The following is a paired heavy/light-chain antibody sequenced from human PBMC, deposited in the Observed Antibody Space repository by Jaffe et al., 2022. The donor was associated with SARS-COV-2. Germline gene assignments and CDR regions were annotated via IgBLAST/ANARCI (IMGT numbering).Light chain of an antibody. CDR2: GAS. Sequence: EIVLTQSPGTLSLSPGERAALSCRASQSVSSNYLAWYHQKPGQAPRLLIYGASSRATGIPDRFSGSGSGTDFTLTISRLEPEDFAVYYCQQYSTSPFTFGGGTKVEI. CDR3: QQYSTSPFT. CDR1: QSVSSNY. V-gene: IGKV3-20*01. J-gene: IGKJ4*01.
Heavy chain of an antibody. J-gene: IGHJ3*01. CDR3: ARMGPGAHDSFDV. Sequence: QIQLQESGPGLVKPSETLSLTCIVSDYSIKSGFYWGWIRQPPGKGLEWIGSIHHSGGNYRNPSLKSRVSISVDMSKNQFSLRLNSVTAADTAVYYCARMGPGAHDSFDVWGQGTLVTVSS. D-gene: IGHD7-27*01. V-gene: IGHV4-38-2*02. CDR2: IHHSGGN. CDR1: DYSIKSGFY.